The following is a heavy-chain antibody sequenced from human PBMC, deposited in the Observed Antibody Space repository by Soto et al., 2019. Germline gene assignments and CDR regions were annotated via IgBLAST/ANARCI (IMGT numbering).Heavy chain of an antibody. V-gene: IGHV1-8*01. Sequence: QVQLVQSGAEVKKPGASVKVSCKASGYTFTSYTINWVRQATGQGPEYMGWMNPITGNTGYAQKFQGRVTMTRDTSKSTAYMEVTSLRSEDKAGYYCARDGDYFGSGGAYLDPWGQGTLVTVSS. CDR1: GYTFTSYT. CDR2: MNPITGNT. CDR3: ARDGDYFGSGGAYLDP. D-gene: IGHD3-10*01. J-gene: IGHJ5*02.